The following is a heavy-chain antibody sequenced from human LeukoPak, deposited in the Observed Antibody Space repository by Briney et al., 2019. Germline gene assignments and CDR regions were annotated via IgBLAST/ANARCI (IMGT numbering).Heavy chain of an antibody. V-gene: IGHV4-59*08. CDR1: GGSISSYY. J-gene: IGHJ4*02. Sequence: PSETLSLTCTVSGGSISSYYWSWIRQPPGKGLEWIGYIYYSGSTNYNPSLKSRVTISVDTSKNQFSLKLSSVTAADTAVYYCARHHDSGYDFYFLAYWGQGTLVTVSS. D-gene: IGHD5-12*01. CDR3: ARHHDSGYDFYFLAY. CDR2: IYYSGST.